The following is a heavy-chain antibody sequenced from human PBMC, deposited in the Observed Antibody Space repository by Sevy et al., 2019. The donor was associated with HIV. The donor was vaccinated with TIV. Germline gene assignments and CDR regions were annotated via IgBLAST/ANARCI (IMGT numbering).Heavy chain of an antibody. J-gene: IGHJ6*02. CDR2: IHFSGNT. Sequence: SETLSLTCTVSGGSIISGDDYWSWIRQPPGQGLEWIGYIHFSGNTYYKPSLRSRVSISVETSRNEFSLKLRSVTAADSAMYYCAKSLSVVRGVYYYCMDVWGQGTTVTVSS. D-gene: IGHD3-10*01. CDR1: GGSIISGDDY. V-gene: IGHV4-30-4*01. CDR3: AKSLSVVRGVYYYCMDV.